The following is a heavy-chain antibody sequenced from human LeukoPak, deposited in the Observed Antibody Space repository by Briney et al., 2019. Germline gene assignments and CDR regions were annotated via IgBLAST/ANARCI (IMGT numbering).Heavy chain of an antibody. D-gene: IGHD6-19*01. CDR3: ARLRRGSGWYFDY. CDR1: GFTFSSYS. J-gene: IGHJ4*02. V-gene: IGHV3-21*01. CDR2: ISSSSSYI. Sequence: GGSLRLSCAASGFTFSSYSMNWVRQAPGKGLGWVSSISSSSSYIYYADSVKGRFTISRDNAKNSLYLQMNSLRAEDTAVYYCARLRRGSGWYFDYWGQGTLVTVSS.